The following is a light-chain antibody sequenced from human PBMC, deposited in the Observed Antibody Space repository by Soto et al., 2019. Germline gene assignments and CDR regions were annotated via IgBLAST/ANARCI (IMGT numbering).Light chain of an antibody. J-gene: IGLJ2*01. Sequence: QSVLTPPRSVSGSPGQSVTISCTGTNSDVGGYNYVSWYQQHPGKAPKLMIYDVSKRPSGVPDRFSGSKSGNTASLTISGLHAEDEADYYCCSYAGSYTYVLFGGGTKLPVL. CDR2: DVS. V-gene: IGLV2-11*01. CDR1: NSDVGGYNY. CDR3: CSYAGSYTYVL.